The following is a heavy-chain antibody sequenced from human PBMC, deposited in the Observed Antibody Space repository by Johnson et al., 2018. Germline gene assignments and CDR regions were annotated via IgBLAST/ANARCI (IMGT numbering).Heavy chain of an antibody. V-gene: IGHV3-30*03. CDR3: AGESTTVDTRDAFDI. CDR2: ISYDGDNR. D-gene: IGHD4-23*01. J-gene: IGHJ3*02. Sequence: QVQLVESGGGLVQPGGSXRLSCAASGFTFSRNGMHWVRQAPGKGLEWMAAISYDGDNRKYAYPVTGRFTISRDNSKNTLYLQMNSLRAEDTAVYYCAGESTTVDTRDAFDIWGQGTMVTVSS. CDR1: GFTFSRNG.